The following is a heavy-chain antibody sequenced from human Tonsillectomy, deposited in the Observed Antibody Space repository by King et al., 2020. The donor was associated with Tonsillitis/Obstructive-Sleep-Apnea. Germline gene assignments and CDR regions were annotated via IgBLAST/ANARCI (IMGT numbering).Heavy chain of an antibody. D-gene: IGHD2-15*01. CDR2: IFSNDEK. CDR1: GFSLSNARMG. Sequence: TLKESGPVLGKPTETLTLTCTVSGFSLSNARMGVSWIRQPPGKALEWLAHIFSNDEKFYSASLKSRLTISKDTSKSQVVLTMTNMDPVDTATYYCARMVVRPLSEIYYYYMDVWGKGTTVTVSS. J-gene: IGHJ6*03. CDR3: ARMVVRPLSEIYYYYMDV. V-gene: IGHV2-26*01.